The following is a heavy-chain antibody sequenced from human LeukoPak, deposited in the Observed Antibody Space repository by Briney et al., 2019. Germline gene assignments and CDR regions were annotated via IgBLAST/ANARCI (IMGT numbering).Heavy chain of an antibody. CDR2: IYSGGST. D-gene: IGHD6-13*01. V-gene: IGHV3-66*01. CDR1: GFTVSSNY. Sequence: PGGSLRLSCAASGFTVSSNYMSWVRQAPGKGLEWVSVIYSGGSTYYADSVKGRFTISRDNSKNTLYLQMNSLRAEDTAVYYCASVGAAGRDKDDYRGQGTLVTVSS. CDR3: ASVGAAGRDKDDY. J-gene: IGHJ4*02.